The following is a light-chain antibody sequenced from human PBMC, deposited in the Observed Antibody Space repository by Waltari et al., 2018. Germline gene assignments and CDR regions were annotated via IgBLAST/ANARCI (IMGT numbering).Light chain of an antibody. CDR1: QSVRTY. Sequence: EIVLTQSPATQSLSPGERATLSCRASQSVRTYLAWYQQQPGQAPRLLIYDASTRATGIPARFSGSGSGTDFTLTISSLEPEDFAVYYCQQRSIWPPLTFGGGTKVEIK. CDR2: DAS. CDR3: QQRSIWPPLT. V-gene: IGKV3-11*01. J-gene: IGKJ4*01.